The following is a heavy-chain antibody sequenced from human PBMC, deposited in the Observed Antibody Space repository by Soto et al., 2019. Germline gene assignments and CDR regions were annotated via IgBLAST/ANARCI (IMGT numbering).Heavy chain of an antibody. CDR3: AKDLSGYSGSEYFDY. D-gene: IGHD6-6*01. Sequence: SLRLSCAASGFTFSSYAMSWVRQAPGKRLEWVSALSGSGGSTYYADSVKGRFTISRDNSKNTLYLQMNSLRAEDTAVYYCAKDLSGYSGSEYFDYWGQGTLVTVSS. V-gene: IGHV3-23*01. J-gene: IGHJ4*02. CDR2: LSGSGGST. CDR1: GFTFSSYA.